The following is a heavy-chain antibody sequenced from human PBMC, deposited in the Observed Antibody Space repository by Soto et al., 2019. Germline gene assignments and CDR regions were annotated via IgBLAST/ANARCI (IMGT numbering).Heavy chain of an antibody. CDR2: INPNSGGT. Sequence: ASVKVSCKASGYIFTVCYMHRVRQAPGQGLEWMGWINPNSGGTNYAQKFQGRVTMTRDTSIRTAYMELSRLRSDDTAVYYCARQGSGSNWLDPWGQGTLVTVSS. CDR1: GYIFTVCY. CDR3: ARQGSGSNWLDP. D-gene: IGHD3-10*01. J-gene: IGHJ5*02. V-gene: IGHV1-2*02.